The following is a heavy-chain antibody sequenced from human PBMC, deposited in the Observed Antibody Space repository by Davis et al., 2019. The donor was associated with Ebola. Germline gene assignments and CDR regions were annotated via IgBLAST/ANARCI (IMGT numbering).Heavy chain of an antibody. Sequence: PGGSLRLSCTVSGGSISSSSYYWGWIRQPPGKGLEWIGSIYYSGSTNYNPSLKSRVTISVDTSKNQFSLKLSSVTAADTAVYYCARGVTVTGAYYFDYWGQGTLVTVSS. CDR3: ARGVTVTGAYYFDY. D-gene: IGHD4-11*01. J-gene: IGHJ4*02. CDR2: IYYSGST. V-gene: IGHV4-39*07. CDR1: GGSISSSSYY.